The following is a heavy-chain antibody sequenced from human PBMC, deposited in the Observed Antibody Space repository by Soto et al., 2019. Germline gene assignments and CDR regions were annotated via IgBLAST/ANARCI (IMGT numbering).Heavy chain of an antibody. D-gene: IGHD2-8*01. Sequence: EVQLLESGGDLVQPGGSLRLSCAASGFTFSSFAMSWVRQAPGKGLEWVSVISGGGGSTYYADSVKGRFTISRDNSKNTLYLQMNSLRAEDTAVYYCAKDAVYAISEVTYFDYWGQGTLVTVSS. CDR3: AKDAVYAISEVTYFDY. J-gene: IGHJ4*02. V-gene: IGHV3-23*01. CDR2: ISGGGGST. CDR1: GFTFSSFA.